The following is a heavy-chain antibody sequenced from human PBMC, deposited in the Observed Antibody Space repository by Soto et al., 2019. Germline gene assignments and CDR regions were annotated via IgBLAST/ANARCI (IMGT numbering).Heavy chain of an antibody. Sequence: GASVKVSCKASGYTFTSYDINWVRQATGQGLEWMGWMNPNSGNTGYAQKFQGRVTMTRNTSISTAYMELSSLRSEDTAVYYYARGGIALEDYYYYGMDVWGQGTTVTVSS. V-gene: IGHV1-8*01. CDR2: MNPNSGNT. J-gene: IGHJ6*02. CDR1: GYTFTSYD. CDR3: ARGGIALEDYYYYGMDV. D-gene: IGHD6-13*01.